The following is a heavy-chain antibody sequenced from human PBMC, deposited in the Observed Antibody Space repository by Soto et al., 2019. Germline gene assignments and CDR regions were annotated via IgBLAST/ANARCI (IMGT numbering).Heavy chain of an antibody. CDR3: ARDRGLGWFDP. Sequence: ASVKVACKASGYAFTSYGISWVRQAPGQGLEWMGWISAYNGNTNYAQKLQGRVTMTTDTSTSTAYMELRSLRSDDTTVYYCARDRGLGWFDPWGQGTLVTVSS. CDR2: ISAYNGNT. J-gene: IGHJ5*02. V-gene: IGHV1-18*01. CDR1: GYAFTSYG.